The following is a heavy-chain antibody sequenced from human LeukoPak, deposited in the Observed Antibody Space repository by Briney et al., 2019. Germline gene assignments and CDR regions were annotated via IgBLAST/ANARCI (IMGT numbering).Heavy chain of an antibody. D-gene: IGHD6-19*01. CDR1: GYTFTGYY. V-gene: IGHV1-18*04. Sequence: GASVKVSCKASGYTFTGYYMHWVRQAPGQGLEWMGWISAYNGNTNYAQKLQGRVTMTTDTSTSTAYMELRSLRSDDTAVYYCARDGLVNFGQWLLSWFDPWGQGTLVTVSS. CDR3: ARDGLVNFGQWLLSWFDP. J-gene: IGHJ5*02. CDR2: ISAYNGNT.